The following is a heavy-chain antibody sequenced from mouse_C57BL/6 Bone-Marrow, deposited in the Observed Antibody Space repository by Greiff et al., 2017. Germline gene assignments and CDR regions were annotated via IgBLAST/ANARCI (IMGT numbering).Heavy chain of an antibody. Sequence: VQLQQSGAELVRPGASVKLSCTASGFNIQDASLHWVKPRPEQGLAWIGWIDPELGDTEYASKFQGKATITSDPSSNTAYLQLSSLTSEDTAVYYCSSVDGNYFDFWGQGTPLTVAS. J-gene: IGHJ2*01. CDR2: IDPELGDT. D-gene: IGHD2-3*01. CDR1: GFNIQDAS. V-gene: IGHV14-4*01. CDR3: SSVDGNYFDF.